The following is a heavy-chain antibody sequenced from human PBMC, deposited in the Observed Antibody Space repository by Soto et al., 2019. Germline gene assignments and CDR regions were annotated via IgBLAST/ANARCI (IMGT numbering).Heavy chain of an antibody. D-gene: IGHD1-1*01. CDR3: ARGSGIVALPGELEDVKYDY. CDR1: GQSFSGHS. Sequence: QVQLQQWGAGLVNPSETLSLSCAVYGQSFSGHSWAWIRQPPGKGLEWSGEINESGSTYYNPSLKSRVTISTDTSKNQFSLKLSSVSAADTAAYFCARGSGIVALPGELEDVKYDYWGQGTLVNVSS. V-gene: IGHV4-34*01. J-gene: IGHJ4*02. CDR2: INESGST.